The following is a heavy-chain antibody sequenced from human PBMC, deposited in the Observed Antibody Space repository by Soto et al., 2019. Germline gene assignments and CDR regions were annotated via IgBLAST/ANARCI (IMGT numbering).Heavy chain of an antibody. V-gene: IGHV3-74*01. Sequence: PGGSLRLSCAASGLTFRNYWMHWLRQAPGKGLVWVSRINSDGSSATYADSVKGRFTISRDNAKNTGYLQMNSLRAEDTAIYYCATVVAQDLEIDSWGQGTLVTVSS. J-gene: IGHJ4*02. CDR1: GLTFRNYW. D-gene: IGHD1-1*01. CDR2: INSDGSSA. CDR3: ATVVAQDLEIDS.